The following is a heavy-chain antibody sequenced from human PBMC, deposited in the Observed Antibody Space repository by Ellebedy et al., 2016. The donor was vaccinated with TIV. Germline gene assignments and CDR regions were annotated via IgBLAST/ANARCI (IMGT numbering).Heavy chain of an antibody. CDR3: AKDVRSTFYYFDY. V-gene: IGHV3-23*01. Sequence: GGSLRLSCAASGFTFSDYAMGWVRQAPGKGLEWVSDITDTGATTIYADSVRGRFTISRDNSRNTLYLQMTSLRVDDTALYYRAKDVRSTFYYFDYWGQGILVTVSS. D-gene: IGHD3-3*02. CDR2: ITDTGATT. CDR1: GFTFSDYA. J-gene: IGHJ4*02.